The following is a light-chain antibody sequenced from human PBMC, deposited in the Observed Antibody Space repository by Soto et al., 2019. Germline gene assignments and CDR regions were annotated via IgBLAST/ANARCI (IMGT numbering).Light chain of an antibody. CDR3: QHYSDYSRT. CDR1: QTISSW. Sequence: DIQMTQSPSTLSGSVGDRVTITCRASQTISSWLAWYQQKPGKAPKLLIYKASRLESGVPSRFSGSGSGTEFTLTISSLQPDDFGTYYCQHYSDYSRTFGQGTKVDIK. J-gene: IGKJ1*01. CDR2: KAS. V-gene: IGKV1-5*03.